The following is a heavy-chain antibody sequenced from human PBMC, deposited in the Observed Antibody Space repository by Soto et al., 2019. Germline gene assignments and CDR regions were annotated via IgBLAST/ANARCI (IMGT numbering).Heavy chain of an antibody. CDR3: PRHAPLDVIGRAYYYYMDL. D-gene: IGHD2-21*01. CDR2: IYGGDSDT. V-gene: IGHV5-51*01. Sequence: GESLQISWKASGCNFKNYWIVWMRQMHGKGPEWMGMIYGGDSDTRYSPSFQGQVPISVARSADTAYLQWNSLKASDSGMYFSPRHAPLDVIGRAYYYYMDLWRLGTSVTVSS. J-gene: IGHJ6*03. CDR1: GCNFKNYW.